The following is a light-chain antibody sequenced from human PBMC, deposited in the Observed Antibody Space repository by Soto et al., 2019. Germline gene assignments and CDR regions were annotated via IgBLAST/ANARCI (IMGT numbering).Light chain of an antibody. V-gene: IGKV3-20*01. Sequence: EIVLTQSPGTLSLSPGERATLSCRASQSVSSSYLAWYQQNPGQAPRLLIYGASSRAPGIPDRFSGSGSVTDFTFTISRLEPEAFAVYYCQPYGSSLWTFGQGTKVEIK. CDR1: QSVSSSY. CDR2: GAS. J-gene: IGKJ1*01. CDR3: QPYGSSLWT.